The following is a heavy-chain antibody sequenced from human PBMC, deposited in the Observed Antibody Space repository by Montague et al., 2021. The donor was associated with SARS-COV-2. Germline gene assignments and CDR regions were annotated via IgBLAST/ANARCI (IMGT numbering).Heavy chain of an antibody. Sequence: SETLSLTCTVSGGSINSYYWSWIRQPPGKGLEWIGYIYYSGSANYSPSFKSRVTISVDTSKDQFSLRLSSVTAADTAVYYCARTPYSRPLHDYWGQGALVTVSS. CDR3: ARTPYSRPLHDY. CDR1: GGSINSYY. J-gene: IGHJ4*02. D-gene: IGHD1-26*01. V-gene: IGHV4-59*01. CDR2: IYYSGSA.